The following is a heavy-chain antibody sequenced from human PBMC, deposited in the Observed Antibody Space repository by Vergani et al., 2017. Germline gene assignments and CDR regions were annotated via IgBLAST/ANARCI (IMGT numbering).Heavy chain of an antibody. CDR2: IYTSGST. V-gene: IGHV4-4*07. J-gene: IGHJ6*02. D-gene: IGHD3-3*01. CDR1: GGSISSYY. CDR3: ARVYDFWSGYPNHYYYGMDV. Sequence: QVQLQESGPGLVKPSETLSLTCTVSGGSISSYYWSWIRQPAGKGLEWIGRIYTSGSTNYNPSRKSRVTMSVDTSKNQFSLKLSSVTAADTAVYYCARVYDFWSGYPNHYYYGMDVWGQGTTVTVSS.